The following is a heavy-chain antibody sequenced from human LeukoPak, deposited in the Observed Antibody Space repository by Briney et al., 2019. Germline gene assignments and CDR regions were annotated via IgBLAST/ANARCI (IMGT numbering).Heavy chain of an antibody. CDR3: ASCGGDCYHPYYYYMDV. V-gene: IGHV4-39*07. D-gene: IGHD2-21*02. CDR1: GGSISSISYY. Sequence: SETLSLTCTVSGGSISSISYYWGWIRQPPGKGLEWTGTVYYSETYYNPSLKSRVTISADTSKNQFSLKLSSVTAADTAVYYCASCGGDCYHPYYYYMDVWGKGTTVTVSS. CDR2: VYYSET. J-gene: IGHJ6*03.